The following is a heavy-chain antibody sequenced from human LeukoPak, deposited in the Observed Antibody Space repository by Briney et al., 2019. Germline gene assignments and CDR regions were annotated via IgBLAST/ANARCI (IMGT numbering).Heavy chain of an antibody. V-gene: IGHV3-74*01. J-gene: IGHJ5*02. Sequence: GGSLRLSCAASGFTFSSYWMHWVRQAPGKGLVWVSRINSDGSSTSYADSVKGRFTISRDNAKNTLYLQMNSLGAEDTAVYYCAKDYYDSSGYPPNWFDPWGQGTLVTVSS. D-gene: IGHD3-22*01. CDR1: GFTFSSYW. CDR3: AKDYYDSSGYPPNWFDP. CDR2: INSDGSST.